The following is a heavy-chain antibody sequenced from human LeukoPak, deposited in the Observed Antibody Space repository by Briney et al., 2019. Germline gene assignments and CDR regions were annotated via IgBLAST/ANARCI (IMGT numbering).Heavy chain of an antibody. CDR1: GGTFSSYA. D-gene: IGHD6-13*01. CDR3: ARGVTIAAAGTSVDY. V-gene: IGHV1-69*01. CDR2: IIPIFGTA. J-gene: IGHJ4*02. Sequence: SVKVSCKASGGTFSSYAISWVRQAPGQGLEWMGGIIPIFGTANYAQKFQGRVTITADESTSTAYMELSSLRSEDTAVYYCARGVTIAAAGTSVDYWGQGTLATVSS.